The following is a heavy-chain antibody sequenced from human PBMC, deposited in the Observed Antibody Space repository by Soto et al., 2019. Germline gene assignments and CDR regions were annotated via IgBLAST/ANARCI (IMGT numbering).Heavy chain of an antibody. CDR2: ISDDGASI. CDR3: ARENSGQPWSHHFDH. V-gene: IGHV3-48*03. CDR1: GFSFSSFA. D-gene: IGHD5-18*01. J-gene: IGHJ4*02. Sequence: RLSCEASGFSFSSFAMNWVRQAPGRGLEWVSYISDDGASIYYADSLKGRFTNSRDNANNSLSLQMNNLRAEDTAVYYCARENSGQPWSHHFDHWGRVSQVTVS.